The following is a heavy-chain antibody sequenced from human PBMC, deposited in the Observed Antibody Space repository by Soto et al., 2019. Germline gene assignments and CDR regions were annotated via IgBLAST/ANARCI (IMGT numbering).Heavy chain of an antibody. J-gene: IGHJ6*02. Sequence: ASVKVSWKASGYTFTSYGISWVRQAPGQGLEWMGWISAYNGNTNYAQKLQGRVTMTTDTSTSTAYMELRSLRSDDTAVYYCARDYYGSGSYYRGMDVWGQGTTVTVSS. CDR1: GYTFTSYG. CDR2: ISAYNGNT. CDR3: ARDYYGSGSYYRGMDV. V-gene: IGHV1-18*01. D-gene: IGHD3-10*01.